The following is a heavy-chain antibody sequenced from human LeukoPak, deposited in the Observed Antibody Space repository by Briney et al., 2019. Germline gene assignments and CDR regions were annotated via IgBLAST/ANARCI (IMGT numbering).Heavy chain of an antibody. CDR3: AKAYGSRNYHHYFDY. CDR1: GFPFSSYA. CDR2: ISAGGGST. D-gene: IGHD3-10*01. Sequence: SGGSLRLSCAASGFPFSSYAMSWVRQTPGKGLEWVSGISAGGGSTYYADSVKGRLSISRDNSKNTLYLQMDSLRAEDTAIYYCAKAYGSRNYHHYFDYWGQGTLVTVSS. J-gene: IGHJ4*02. V-gene: IGHV3-23*01.